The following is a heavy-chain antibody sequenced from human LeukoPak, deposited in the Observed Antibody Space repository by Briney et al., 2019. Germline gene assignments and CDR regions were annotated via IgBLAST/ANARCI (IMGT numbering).Heavy chain of an antibody. D-gene: IGHD3-22*01. Sequence: SVKVSCKASGGTFSSYAISWVRQAPGQGLEWMGGIIPIFGTANYAQKFQGRVTITADESTSTAYMELSSLRSEDTAVYYCARDGGYYYDGSGYYPGPFDYWGQGTLVTVSS. V-gene: IGHV1-69*01. CDR1: GGTFSSYA. CDR2: IIPIFGTA. J-gene: IGHJ4*02. CDR3: ARDGGYYYDGSGYYPGPFDY.